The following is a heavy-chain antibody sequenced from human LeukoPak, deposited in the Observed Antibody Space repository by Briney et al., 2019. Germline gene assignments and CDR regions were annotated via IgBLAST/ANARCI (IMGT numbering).Heavy chain of an antibody. CDR2: IYSSGST. J-gene: IGHJ4*01. D-gene: IGHD4-11*01. CDR1: GFTVSGNY. V-gene: IGHV3-53*01. Sequence: GGSLRLSCAASGFTVSGNYMSWVRQAPGKGLEWVSVIYSSGSTYYADSVKGRFTISRDNAKNTLYLQMNSLRAEDTAVYYCVRSAFLTTEFYFDYWGHGTLVTVSS. CDR3: VRSAFLTTEFYFDY.